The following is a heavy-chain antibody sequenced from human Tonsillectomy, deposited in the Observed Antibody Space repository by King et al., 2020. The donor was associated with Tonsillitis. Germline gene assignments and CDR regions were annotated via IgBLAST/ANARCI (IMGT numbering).Heavy chain of an antibody. CDR2: IRSSSIYI. CDR1: GFTFSSYS. D-gene: IGHD6-6*01. V-gene: IGHV3-21*01. Sequence: QLVQSGGGLVKPGGSLRLSCAASGFTFSSYSMNWVRQAPGKGLEWVSSIRSSSIYIYYSDSVKGRFTISRDNAKNSLYLQMNSLRAEDTAVYYCARDSSIAARSVVYYFDYWGQGTLVTVSS. CDR3: ARDSSIAARSVVYYFDY. J-gene: IGHJ4*02.